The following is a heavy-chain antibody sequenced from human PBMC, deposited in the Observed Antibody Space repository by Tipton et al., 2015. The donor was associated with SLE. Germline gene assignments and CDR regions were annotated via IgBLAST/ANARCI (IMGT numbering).Heavy chain of an antibody. D-gene: IGHD3-16*01. V-gene: IGHV3-21*01. CDR3: VRGSGSDDPDAFDI. J-gene: IGHJ3*02. CDR1: GFTFSSYS. CDR2: ISSSSSYI. Sequence: SLRLSCAASGFTFSSYSMNWVRQAPGKGLEWVSSISSSSSYIYYADSVKGRFTISRDNAKNSLYLQMNSLRAEDTAVYYCVRGSGSDDPDAFDIWGQGTMATVSS.